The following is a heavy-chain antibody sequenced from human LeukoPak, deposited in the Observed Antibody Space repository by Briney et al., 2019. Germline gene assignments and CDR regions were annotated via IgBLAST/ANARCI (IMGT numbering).Heavy chain of an antibody. D-gene: IGHD3-22*01. CDR3: AKGGYYDRSPYWDC. Sequence: GGSLRLSCAASGFTFTSYAMSWVRQAPGKGLEWVSAISGSGDDTHYADSVRGRFTISRDNSKKTLYLQMNSLRVEDTAVYFCAKGGYYDRSPYWDCWGQGTLVTVSS. CDR1: GFTFTSYA. CDR2: ISGSGDDT. V-gene: IGHV3-23*01. J-gene: IGHJ4*02.